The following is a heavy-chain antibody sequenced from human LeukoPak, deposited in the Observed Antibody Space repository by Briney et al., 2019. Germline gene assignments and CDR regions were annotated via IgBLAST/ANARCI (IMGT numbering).Heavy chain of an antibody. D-gene: IGHD2-15*01. CDR1: GFSFSSYG. V-gene: IGHV3-30*02. CDR2: IRYDRSNK. J-gene: IGHJ4*02. Sequence: GGSLRLSCAASGFSFSSYGMHWVRQAPGKGLEWVAFIRYDRSNKYYADSVKGRFTISRDNSKNTLYLQMNSLRAEDTAVYYCAKSLGAFVVVVAATPEFDYWGQGTLVTVSS. CDR3: AKSLGAFVVVVAATPEFDY.